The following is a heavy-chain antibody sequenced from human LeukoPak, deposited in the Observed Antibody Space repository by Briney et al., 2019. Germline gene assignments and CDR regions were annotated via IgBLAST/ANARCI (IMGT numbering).Heavy chain of an antibody. J-gene: IGHJ4*02. D-gene: IGHD3-10*01. V-gene: IGHV4-34*01. CDR2: INHSGST. CDR3: ASGYGSGSYYRYYFDY. CDR1: GGSFSGYY. Sequence: KPSETLSLTCAVYGGSFSGYYWGWIRQPPGKGLEWIGEINHSGSTNYNPSLKSRVTISVDTSKNQFSLKLSSVTAADTAVYYCASGYGSGSYYRYYFDYWGQGTLVTVSS.